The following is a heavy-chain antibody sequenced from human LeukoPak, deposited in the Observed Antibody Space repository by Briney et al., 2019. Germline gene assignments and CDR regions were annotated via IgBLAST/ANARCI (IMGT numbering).Heavy chain of an antibody. CDR3: ARTYPDYDFWSGYYRGAYYFDY. CDR2: ISSSGSTI. J-gene: IGHJ4*02. CDR1: GFTFSSYE. D-gene: IGHD3-3*01. Sequence: GGSMRLSCAASGFTFSSYEMNWVRQAPGKGLEWVSYISSSGSTIYYAHSVKGRFTISRDNAKNTLYLQMNSLRAKDTAVYYCARTYPDYDFWSGYYRGAYYFDYWGQGTLVTVSS. V-gene: IGHV3-48*03.